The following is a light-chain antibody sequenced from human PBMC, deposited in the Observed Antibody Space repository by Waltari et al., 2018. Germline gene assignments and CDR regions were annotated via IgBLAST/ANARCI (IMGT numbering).Light chain of an antibody. CDR3: QYYGSYT. CDR1: QSVSSSY. J-gene: IGKJ2*01. V-gene: IGKV3-20*01. CDR2: LVS. Sequence: EIVLTQSPGTLSLSPGERATLSCRASQSVSSSYLAWYQQKPGQAPRLLMYLVSSRATGIPDRFSGSGSGTDFTLTISRLEPEDFVVYYCQYYGSYTFGQGTKLAI.